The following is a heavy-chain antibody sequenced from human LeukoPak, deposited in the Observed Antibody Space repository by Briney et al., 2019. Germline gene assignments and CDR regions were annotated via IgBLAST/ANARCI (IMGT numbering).Heavy chain of an antibody. CDR1: GGSISSYY. CDR2: IYYSGNT. D-gene: IGHD3-22*01. CDR3: ASYYDSKGRYFDY. V-gene: IGHV4-59*01. J-gene: IGHJ4*02. Sequence: PSETLSLTCTVSGGSISSYYWSWIRQPPGKGLEWIGYIYYSGNTNYNPSLKSRVTISVDTSKNQFSLKLSSVTAADTAVYYCASYYDSKGRYFDYWGQGTLVTVSS.